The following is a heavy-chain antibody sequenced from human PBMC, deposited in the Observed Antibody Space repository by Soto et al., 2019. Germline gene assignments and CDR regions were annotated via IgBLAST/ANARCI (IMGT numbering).Heavy chain of an antibody. CDR2: IVVGSGNT. V-gene: IGHV1-58*01. Sequence: GASVKVSCKASGFTFTSSAVQWVRQARGQRLEWIGWIVVGSGNTNYAQKFQERVTITRDMSTSTAYMELSSLRSEDTAVYYCAALSLEMATTLFDYWGQGTLVTVSS. D-gene: IGHD5-12*01. J-gene: IGHJ4*02. CDR3: AALSLEMATTLFDY. CDR1: GFTFTSSA.